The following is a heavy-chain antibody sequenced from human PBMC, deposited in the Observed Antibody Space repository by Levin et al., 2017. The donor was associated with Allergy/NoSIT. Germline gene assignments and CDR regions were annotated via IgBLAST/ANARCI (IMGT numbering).Heavy chain of an antibody. J-gene: IGHJ6*02. Sequence: GESLKISCKVSGYSLIELSMHWVRQAPGIGLEWMGGFDPEHGDTIYTQKFQGRVTMTEDTSTDTAYMELSSLRSDDTAVYYCATVFGSEGYYYYAMDIWGQGTSVTVSS. CDR1: GYSLIELS. CDR3: ATVFGSEGYYYYAMDI. D-gene: IGHD3-16*01. CDR2: FDPEHGDT. V-gene: IGHV1-24*01.